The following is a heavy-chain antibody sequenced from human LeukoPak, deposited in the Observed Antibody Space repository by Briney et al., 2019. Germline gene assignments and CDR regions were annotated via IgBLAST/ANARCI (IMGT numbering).Heavy chain of an antibody. V-gene: IGHV3-21*01. D-gene: IGHD3-22*01. Sequence: KTGGSLRLSCAASGFTFSSYSMNWVRQAPGKGLEWVSSISSTSSYIYYADSVKGRFTISRDNAKNSLFLQMNSLRAEDTAVYYCARELMGLTMMVVVNPIDYWGQGTLVTVSS. J-gene: IGHJ4*02. CDR1: GFTFSSYS. CDR3: ARELMGLTMMVVVNPIDY. CDR2: ISSTSSYI.